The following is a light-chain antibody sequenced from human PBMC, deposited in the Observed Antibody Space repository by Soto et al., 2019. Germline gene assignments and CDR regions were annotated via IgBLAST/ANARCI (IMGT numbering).Light chain of an antibody. CDR2: GAS. Sequence: EILMTQSPATLSVSPGARAPLSCRASQSVSSSLAWYQQNPGQAPWLLIYGASTRATGIPARFSGSGSGTEFTLTISSLQSEDFAVYYCQQYKNGWTFGQGTKVDIK. CDR3: QQYKNGWT. CDR1: QSVSSS. V-gene: IGKV3-15*01. J-gene: IGKJ1*01.